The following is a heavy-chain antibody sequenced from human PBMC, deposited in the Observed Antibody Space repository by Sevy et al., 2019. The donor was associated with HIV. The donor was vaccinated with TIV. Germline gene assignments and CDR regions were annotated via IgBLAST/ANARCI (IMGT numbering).Heavy chain of an antibody. Sequence: GGSLRLSCAASGFSFSSYSVSWVRQAPGKGLEWVASIGSSNSYIYYADSVKGRFTISRDNAKTSLFLHMNTLRAEDTAVYYCARSYSSSWYILYYFEYWGQGTPVTVSS. V-gene: IGHV3-21*01. J-gene: IGHJ4*02. CDR3: ARSYSSSWYILYYFEY. D-gene: IGHD6-13*01. CDR2: IGSSNSYI. CDR1: GFSFSSYS.